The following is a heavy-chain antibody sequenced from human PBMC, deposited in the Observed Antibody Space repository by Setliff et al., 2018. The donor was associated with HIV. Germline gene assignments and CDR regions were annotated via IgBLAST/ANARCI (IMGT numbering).Heavy chain of an antibody. J-gene: IGHJ4*02. CDR3: ARAEGDAYNSLPYFDS. V-gene: IGHV4-59*01. CDR2: VYSTGSI. Sequence: SETLSLTCTVSGGSMSRFYWTWIRQPPGKGLAWIGFVYSTGSINYSPSFRGRLTISLDTSENQFSLHLTSVTAADTAVYYCARAEGDAYNSLPYFDSWGPGALGTVS. CDR1: GGSMSRFY. D-gene: IGHD1-1*01.